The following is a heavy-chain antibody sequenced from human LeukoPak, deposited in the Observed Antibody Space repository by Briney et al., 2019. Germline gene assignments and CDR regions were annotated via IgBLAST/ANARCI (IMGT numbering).Heavy chain of an antibody. Sequence: GGSLRLSCAASGFTFSHYAMSWVRQAPGKGLEWVSIITFNGGNTYYASVKGRFTISRDNSKNTLYLQMSSLRAEDTAVYYCARTHINGWCFDSWGQGTLVTVSS. D-gene: IGHD6-19*01. CDR3: ARTHINGWCFDS. J-gene: IGHJ4*02. CDR2: ITFNGGNT. V-gene: IGHV3-23*01. CDR1: GFTFSHYA.